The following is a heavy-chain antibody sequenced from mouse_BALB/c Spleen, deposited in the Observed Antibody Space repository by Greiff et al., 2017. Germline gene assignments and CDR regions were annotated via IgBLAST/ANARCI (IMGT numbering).Heavy chain of an antibody. CDR3: VRDVGNYAWFAY. CDR2: IWAGGST. D-gene: IGHD2-1*01. CDR1: GFSLTSYG. V-gene: IGHV2-9*02. J-gene: IGHJ3*01. Sequence: QVQLQQSGPGLVAPSQSLSITCTVSGFSLTSYGVHWVRQPPGKGLEWLGVIWAGGSTNYNSAFMSRLSISKDNSKSQVFLKMNSLQTDDTAIYYCVRDVGNYAWFAYWGQGTLVTVSA.